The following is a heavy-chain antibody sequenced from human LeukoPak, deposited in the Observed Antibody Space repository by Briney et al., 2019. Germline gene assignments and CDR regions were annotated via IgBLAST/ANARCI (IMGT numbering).Heavy chain of an antibody. J-gene: IGHJ5*02. CDR3: AREGIKNDYGDSGRNWFDP. D-gene: IGHD4-17*01. CDR2: MNPNSGNT. CDR1: GYTLTSYD. V-gene: IGHV1-8*01. Sequence: ASVKLSCKASGYTLTSYDINWVRQATGQGLEWMGWMNPNSGNTGYAQKFQGRVTMTSNTSISTAYMELRSLRSEDTAVYYCAREGIKNDYGDSGRNWFDPWGQGTLVTVSS.